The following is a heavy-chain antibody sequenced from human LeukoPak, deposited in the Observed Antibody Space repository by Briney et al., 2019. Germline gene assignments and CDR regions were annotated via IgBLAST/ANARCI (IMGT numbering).Heavy chain of an antibody. Sequence: QSGGSLRLSCAASRFTFSSYGRHWVRQAPGKGLEWVAFIRDDGSNKYYADSVKGRFTISRDKSKNTLYFQMNRLRVDDTAVYFCAKGGLGIGSWFDPWGQGTLVTVSS. V-gene: IGHV3-30*02. CDR2: IRDDGSNK. J-gene: IGHJ5*02. CDR3: AKGGLGIGSWFDP. D-gene: IGHD3/OR15-3a*01. CDR1: RFTFSSYG.